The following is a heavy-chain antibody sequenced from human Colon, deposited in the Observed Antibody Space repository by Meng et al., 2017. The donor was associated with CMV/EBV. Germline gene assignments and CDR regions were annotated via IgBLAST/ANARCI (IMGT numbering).Heavy chain of an antibody. J-gene: IGHJ4*02. V-gene: IGHV3-74*01. CDR3: VRDQRFLDHLADS. CDR2: INRDGTYS. Sequence: GGSLRLSCVASGFTFSTYWMHWVRHGPGKGLVWVSRINRDGTYSSLADSVKGRFTVSRDNAKNTMYLQMNSLRAEDTAVYYCVRDQRFLDHLADSWGQGTLVTVSS. CDR1: GFTFSTYW. D-gene: IGHD3-3*01.